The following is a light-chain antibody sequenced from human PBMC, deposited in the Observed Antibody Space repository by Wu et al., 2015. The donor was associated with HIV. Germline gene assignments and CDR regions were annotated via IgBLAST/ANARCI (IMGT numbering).Light chain of an antibody. CDR2: AAS. Sequence: DIQMTQSPSSLSASVGDRVTITCRASQSISSYLNWYQQKPGKAPKLLIYAASSLQRWGPIKVQWQWIWDRFHSHHQQSATEDFATYYCQQSYSTRWTFGQGTKVEIK. J-gene: IGKJ1*01. CDR1: QSISSY. CDR3: QQSYSTRWT. V-gene: IGKV1-39*01.